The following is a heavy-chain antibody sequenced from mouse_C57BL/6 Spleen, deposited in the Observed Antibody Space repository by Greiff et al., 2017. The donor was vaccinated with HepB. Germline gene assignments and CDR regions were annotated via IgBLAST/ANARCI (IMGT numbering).Heavy chain of an antibody. D-gene: IGHD2-5*01. Sequence: QVQLQQSGPELVKPGASVKISCKASGYTFTDYYINWVKQRPGQGLEWIGWIFPGSGSTYYNEKFKGKATLTVDKSSSTAYMLLSSLTSEDSAVYFCAREGGSNYVDYYAMDYWGQGTSVTVSS. CDR1: GYTFTDYY. CDR3: AREGGSNYVDYYAMDY. CDR2: IFPGSGST. V-gene: IGHV1-75*01. J-gene: IGHJ4*01.